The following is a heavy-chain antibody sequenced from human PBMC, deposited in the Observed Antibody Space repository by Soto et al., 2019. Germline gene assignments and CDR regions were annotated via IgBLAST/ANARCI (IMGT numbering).Heavy chain of an antibody. CDR2: IKQDGSEK. J-gene: IGHJ6*02. V-gene: IGHV3-7*01. CDR3: ARARRDLNKYSYGPLDYYYGMDV. D-gene: IGHD5-18*01. CDR1: GFTFSSYW. Sequence: GGSLRLSCAASGFTFSSYWMSWVRQAPGKGLEWVANIKQDGSEKYYVDSVKGRFTISRDNAKNSLYLQMNSLRAEDTAVYYCARARRDLNKYSYGPLDYYYGMDVWGQGTTVTVSS.